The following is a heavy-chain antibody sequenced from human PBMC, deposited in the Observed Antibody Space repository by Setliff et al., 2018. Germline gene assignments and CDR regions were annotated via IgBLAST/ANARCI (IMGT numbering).Heavy chain of an antibody. CDR2: IYHSGST. V-gene: IGHV4-30-2*01. CDR3: ARYCGGDCYSDVHYYYGMDV. D-gene: IGHD2-21*02. J-gene: IGHJ6*02. CDR1: GGSISSGGYS. Sequence: SETLSLTCAVSGGSISSGGYSWSWIRQPPGKGLEWIGYIYHSGSTYYNPSLKSRVTISVDRSKNQFSLKLSSVTAADTAVYYCARYCGGDCYSDVHYYYGMDVWGQGTTGTVS.